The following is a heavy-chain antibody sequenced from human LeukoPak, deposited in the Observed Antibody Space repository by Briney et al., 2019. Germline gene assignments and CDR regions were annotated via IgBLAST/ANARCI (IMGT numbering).Heavy chain of an antibody. CDR1: GFTFSSYA. J-gene: IGHJ4*02. D-gene: IGHD6-6*01. CDR3: ARGGSIAARPIDY. CDR2: ISSNGGST. Sequence: PGGSLRLSCAASGFTFSSYAMHWVRQAPGKGLEYVSAISSNGGSTYYANSVKGRFTISRDNSKSTLFLQMGSLRAEDMAVYYCARGGSIAARPIDYWGQGTLVTVSS. V-gene: IGHV3-64*01.